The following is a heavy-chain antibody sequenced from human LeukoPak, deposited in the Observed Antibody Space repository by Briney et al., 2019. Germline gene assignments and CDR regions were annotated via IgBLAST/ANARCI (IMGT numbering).Heavy chain of an antibody. CDR1: GYTFTSCD. V-gene: IGHV1-8*01. J-gene: IGHJ3*02. CDR2: MNPNSGNT. D-gene: IGHD1-26*01. CDR3: ARDLVGATAAFDI. Sequence: ASVKVSCKASGYTFTSCDINWVRQATGQGLEWMGWMNPNSGNTGYAQKFQGRVTMTRNTSISTAYMELSSLRSEDTAVYYCARDLVGATAAFDIWGQGTMVTVSS.